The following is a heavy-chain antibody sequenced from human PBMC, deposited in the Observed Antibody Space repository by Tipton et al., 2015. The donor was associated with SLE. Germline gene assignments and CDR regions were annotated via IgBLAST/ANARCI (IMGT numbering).Heavy chain of an antibody. CDR1: GGSFSGYY. CDR3: ARDRDAFGSGTIGIFDY. J-gene: IGHJ4*02. V-gene: IGHV4-34*09. CDR2: INHSGST. Sequence: TLSLTCAVYGGSFSGYYWSWIRRPPGKGLEWIGEINHSGSTNYNPSLKSRLTISVDTSKNQFSLKLSSVTAADTAVFYCARDRDAFGSGTIGIFDYWGQGALVTVSS. D-gene: IGHD3-3*01.